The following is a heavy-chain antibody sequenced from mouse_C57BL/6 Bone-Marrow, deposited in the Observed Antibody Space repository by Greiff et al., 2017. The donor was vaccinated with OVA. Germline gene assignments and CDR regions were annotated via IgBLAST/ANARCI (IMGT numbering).Heavy chain of an antibody. CDR3: ARCPFTTVVATDAMDY. J-gene: IGHJ4*01. Sequence: VQLQQSGAELVRPGASVKLSCKASGYTFTDYYINWVKQRPGQGLEWIARIYPGSGNTYYNEKFKGKATLTAEKSSSTAYMQLSSLTSEDSAVYFCARCPFTTVVATDAMDYWGQGTSVTVSS. D-gene: IGHD1-1*01. CDR2: IYPGSGNT. CDR1: GYTFTDYY. V-gene: IGHV1-76*01.